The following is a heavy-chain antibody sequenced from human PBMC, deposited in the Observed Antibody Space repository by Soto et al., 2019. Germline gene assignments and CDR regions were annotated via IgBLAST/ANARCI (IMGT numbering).Heavy chain of an antibody. CDR3: AREEPSYYDFWSGYYPSYNWFDP. Sequence: EVQLVESGGGLVQPGGSLRLSCAASGFTFSSYWMHWVRQAPGKGLVWVSRINSDGSSTSYADSVKGRFTISRDNAKNTLYLQMNSPRAEDTAVYYCAREEPSYYDFWSGYYPSYNWFDPWGQGTLVTVSS. CDR1: GFTFSSYW. CDR2: INSDGSST. J-gene: IGHJ5*02. V-gene: IGHV3-74*01. D-gene: IGHD3-3*01.